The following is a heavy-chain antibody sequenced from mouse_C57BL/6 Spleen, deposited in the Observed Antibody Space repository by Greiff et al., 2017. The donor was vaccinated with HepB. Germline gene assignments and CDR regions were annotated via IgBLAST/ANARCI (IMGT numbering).Heavy chain of an antibody. Sequence: QVQLKQSGAELARPGASVKMSCKASGYTFTSYTMHWVKQRPGQGLEWIGYINPSSGYTKYNQKFKDKATLTADKSSSTAYMQLSSLTSEDSAVYYGATSLGEERVYFDYWGQGTTLTVSS. V-gene: IGHV1-4*01. J-gene: IGHJ2*01. D-gene: IGHD3-3*01. CDR1: GYTFTSYT. CDR2: INPSSGYT. CDR3: ATSLGEERVYFDY.